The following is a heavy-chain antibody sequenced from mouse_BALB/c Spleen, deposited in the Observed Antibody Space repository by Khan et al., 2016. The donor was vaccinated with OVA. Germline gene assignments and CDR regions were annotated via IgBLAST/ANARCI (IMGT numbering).Heavy chain of an antibody. J-gene: IGHJ1*01. CDR3: ARPSYDPRDFEV. CDR2: IAPANGNT. CDR1: GVNIRDTS. D-gene: IGHD2-3*01. V-gene: IGHV14-3*02. Sequence: VRLQQSGAELVKPGASVKLSCTASGVNIRDTSFHWVKQRPEQGLELIGSIAPANGNTQYDPKFQGKATITSDTSSNTSYLQLNSLTSEDTAVYYCARPSYDPRDFEVWGAGTTVTVSS.